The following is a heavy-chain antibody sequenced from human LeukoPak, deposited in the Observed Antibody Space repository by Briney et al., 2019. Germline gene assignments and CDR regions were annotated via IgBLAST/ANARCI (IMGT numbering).Heavy chain of an antibody. J-gene: IGHJ5*02. CDR1: GGSISSYY. V-gene: IGHV4-59*12. CDR2: IYYSGST. Sequence: SETPSLTCTVSGGSISSYYWRWIRQPPGKGLEWIGYIYYSGSTNYNPSLKSRVTISVDTSKNQFSLKLSSVTAADTAVYYCARGGHRSWFDPWGQGTLVTVSS. CDR3: ARGGHRSWFDP.